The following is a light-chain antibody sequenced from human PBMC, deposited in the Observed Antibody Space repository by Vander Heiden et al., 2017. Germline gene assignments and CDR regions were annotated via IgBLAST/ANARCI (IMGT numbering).Light chain of an antibody. CDR3: QQYDNLPT. Sequence: DIQMTQSPSSLSASVGDRVTITCQASQDMSNYLNWYPQKTGKGPKRLIYDASNLETGVPSRFSGSGSGTDFTFTISSLQPEDIATYYCQQYDNLPTFGGGTKVEIK. CDR1: QDMSNY. J-gene: IGKJ4*02. V-gene: IGKV1-33*01. CDR2: DAS.